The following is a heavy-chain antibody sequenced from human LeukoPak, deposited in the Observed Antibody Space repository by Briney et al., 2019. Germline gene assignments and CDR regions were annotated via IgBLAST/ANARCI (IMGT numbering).Heavy chain of an antibody. D-gene: IGHD1-26*01. J-gene: IGHJ4*02. Sequence: PSENLSLNCTVYGGSISSYYWSWIRQPPGKGREGFGYIYYSGSTNYNPSLKSRVTISVDTSKNQFSLKLSSVTAADTAVYYCARSQFRNREIDYWGQGTLVTVSS. V-gene: IGHV4-59*01. CDR2: IYYSGST. CDR3: ARSQFRNREIDY. CDR1: GGSISSYY.